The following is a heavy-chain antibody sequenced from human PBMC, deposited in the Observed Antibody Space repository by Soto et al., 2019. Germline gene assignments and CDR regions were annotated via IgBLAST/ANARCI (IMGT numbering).Heavy chain of an antibody. J-gene: IGHJ4*02. Sequence: EVQLLESGGGLVQPGGSLRLSCAGSGFTFSNYAMAWVRQAPGKGLEWVSSVSGSGGNTFYADSVKGRFTISRDNSKNTLYLRMNSLGDEDTAIYSCAKNSENFGDSKSDYCGQGTLVTVSS. CDR3: AKNSENFGDSKSDY. D-gene: IGHD4-17*01. CDR1: GFTFSNYA. CDR2: VSGSGGNT. V-gene: IGHV3-23*01.